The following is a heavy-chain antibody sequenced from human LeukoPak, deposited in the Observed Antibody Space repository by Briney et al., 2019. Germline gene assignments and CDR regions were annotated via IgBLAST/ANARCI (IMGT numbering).Heavy chain of an antibody. CDR3: AKDQNYDILTGYYPPHFVY. Sequence: GGSLRLSCAASGFTFSSYAMGWVRQAPGKGLEWVSAISGSGGSTHYADSVKGRFTISRDNSKNTLYLQMNSLRAEDTAVYYCAKDQNYDILTGYYPPHFVYWGQGTLVTVSS. CDR1: GFTFSSYA. J-gene: IGHJ4*02. V-gene: IGHV3-23*01. CDR2: ISGSGGST. D-gene: IGHD3-9*01.